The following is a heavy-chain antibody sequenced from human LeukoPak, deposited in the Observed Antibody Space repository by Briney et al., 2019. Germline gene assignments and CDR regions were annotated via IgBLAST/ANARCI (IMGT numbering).Heavy chain of an antibody. D-gene: IGHD2-21*01. Sequence: ASVKVSCKVSGYTLTELSMHWVRQAPGKGLEWMGGFDPEDGETIYAQKFQGRVTMTEDTSTDTAYMELSSLRSEDTAVYYCARDKTEYVVVIADTLDIWGQGTMVTVSS. V-gene: IGHV1-24*01. CDR1: GYTLTELS. CDR2: FDPEDGET. CDR3: ARDKTEYVVVIADTLDI. J-gene: IGHJ3*02.